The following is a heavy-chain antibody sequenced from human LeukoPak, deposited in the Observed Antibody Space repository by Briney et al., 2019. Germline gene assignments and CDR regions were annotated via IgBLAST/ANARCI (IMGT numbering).Heavy chain of an antibody. CDR2: ISDHGKSR. V-gene: IGHV3-48*03. J-gene: IGHJ4*02. CDR1: GFTFSNYE. D-gene: IGHD6-13*01. CDR3: ARARIAAPLLDY. Sequence: GCSLRLSCVASGFTFSNYEMNWVRQTPGKGLEWVSYISDHGKSRNYVDSVKGRFTISRDNAKNSLYLQMNNLRVEDTAIYFCARARIAAPLLDYWGQGALVTVSS.